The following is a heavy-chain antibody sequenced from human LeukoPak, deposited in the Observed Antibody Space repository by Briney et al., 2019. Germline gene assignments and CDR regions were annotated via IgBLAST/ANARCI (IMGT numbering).Heavy chain of an antibody. Sequence: KTSETLSLTCSVSGGSISSFYWSWIRQPAGKGLEWIGRIYTSGITDYNPSLKSRVTMSVDTSKNQFSLKLSSVTAADTAVYYCARESQVLYYFDYWGQGTLVTVSS. J-gene: IGHJ4*02. CDR3: ARESQVLYYFDY. CDR2: IYTSGIT. CDR1: GGSISSFY. V-gene: IGHV4-4*07.